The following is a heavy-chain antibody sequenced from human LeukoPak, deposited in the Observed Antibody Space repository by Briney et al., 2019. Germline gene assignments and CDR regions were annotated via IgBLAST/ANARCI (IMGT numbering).Heavy chain of an antibody. CDR2: ISGSGGST. CDR1: GFTFSSYA. V-gene: IGHV3-23*01. CDR3: AKGEGYDFWSGYYTRGDYYGMDV. D-gene: IGHD3-3*01. J-gene: IGHJ6*02. Sequence: GGSLRLSCAASGFTFSSYAMSWVRQAPGKELEWVSAISGSGGSTYYADSVKGRFTISRDNSKNTLYLQMNSLRAEDTAVYYCAKGEGYDFWSGYYTRGDYYGMDVWGQGTTVTVSS.